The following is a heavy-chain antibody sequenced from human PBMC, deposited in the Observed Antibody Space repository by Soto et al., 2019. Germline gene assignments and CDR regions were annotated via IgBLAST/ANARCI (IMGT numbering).Heavy chain of an antibody. V-gene: IGHV4-61*01. CDR1: DGSVSSGSYY. D-gene: IGHD3-16*02. CDR3: ARAKGRPKIVGGLIATVFAP. CDR2: NDNSGST. Sequence: PSETLSLTCTVSDGSVSSGSYYWSWIRQPPGKGLEWIGYNDNSGSTPYSPSLKSRVTISLDTAKSQCSVKLSSVSAADSAVYYCARAKGRPKIVGGLIATVFAPWGQGTLVSVSS. J-gene: IGHJ5*02.